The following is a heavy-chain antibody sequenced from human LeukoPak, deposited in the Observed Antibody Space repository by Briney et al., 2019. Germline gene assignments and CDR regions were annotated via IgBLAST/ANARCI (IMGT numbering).Heavy chain of an antibody. D-gene: IGHD3-9*01. CDR1: GFTFSSYG. CDR2: ISYDGSNK. V-gene: IGHV3-30*18. Sequence: GGSLRLSCAASGFTFSSYGMHWVRQAPGKGLEWVAVISYDGSNKYYADSVKGRFTISRDNSKNTLYLQMNSLRAEDTAVYYCAKDTWDYDILTGYLWDHDAFDIWGQGTMVTVSS. CDR3: AKDTWDYDILTGYLWDHDAFDI. J-gene: IGHJ3*02.